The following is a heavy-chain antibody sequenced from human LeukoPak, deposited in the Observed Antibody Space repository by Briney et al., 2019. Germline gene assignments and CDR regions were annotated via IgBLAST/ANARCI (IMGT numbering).Heavy chain of an antibody. D-gene: IGHD6-19*01. CDR2: IYPGDSDI. CDR1: GYSFPSYW. V-gene: IGHV5-51*01. Sequence: GESLQISFLGAGYSFPSYWIAWVRPLPGKGLECMGIIYPGDSDIRYSPSFQGQVTISADKSITTAYLQWSSLKASDTAMYYCARLGAVAGIDIGGQGTMGTVSA. J-gene: IGHJ3*02. CDR3: ARLGAVAGIDI.